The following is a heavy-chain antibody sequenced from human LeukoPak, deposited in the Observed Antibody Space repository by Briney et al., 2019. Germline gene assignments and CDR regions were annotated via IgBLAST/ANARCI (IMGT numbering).Heavy chain of an antibody. V-gene: IGHV4-34*01. CDR2: INHSGST. J-gene: IGHJ4*02. D-gene: IGHD4-17*01. CDR3: ARGTTVTTSDY. CDR1: GGSFSGYY. Sequence: PSETLSLTCAVYGGSFSGYYWSWIRQPPGKGLEWIGEINHSGSTNYNPSLKSRVTIPVDTSKNQFSLKPSSVTAADTAVYYCARGTTVTTSDYWGQGTLVTVSS.